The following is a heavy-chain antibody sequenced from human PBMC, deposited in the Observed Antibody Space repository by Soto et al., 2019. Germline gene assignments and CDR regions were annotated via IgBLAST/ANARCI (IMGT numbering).Heavy chain of an antibody. Sequence: SVKVSCKASGFTFTSSAVQWVRQARGQRLEWIGWIVVGSGNTDYAQKFQERVTITRDMSTSTAYMELSSLRSEDTALYYCAKDRPRRTSGYFFDYWGQGTPVTVSS. V-gene: IGHV1-58*01. D-gene: IGHD1-1*01. CDR1: GFTFTSSA. CDR2: IVVGSGNT. CDR3: AKDRPRRTSGYFFDY. J-gene: IGHJ4*02.